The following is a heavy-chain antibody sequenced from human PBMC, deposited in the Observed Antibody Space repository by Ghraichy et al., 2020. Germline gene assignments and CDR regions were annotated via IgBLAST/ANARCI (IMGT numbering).Heavy chain of an antibody. V-gene: IGHV3-23*01. Sequence: GGSLRLSCAASGFTFGSSDTGWVRQAPGKGLEWVSGFTSSGTATYYAASVKGRFTISRDNSKNTIYLQMDSLRAEDTAVYYCARDPNCGGDCYRLTAAGLWGQGTMVTVSS. D-gene: IGHD2-21*02. CDR3: ARDPNCGGDCYRLTAAGL. CDR2: FTSSGTAT. J-gene: IGHJ3*01. CDR1: GFTFGSSD.